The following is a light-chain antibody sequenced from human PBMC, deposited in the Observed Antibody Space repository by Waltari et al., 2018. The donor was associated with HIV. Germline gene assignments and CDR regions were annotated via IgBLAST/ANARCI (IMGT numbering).Light chain of an antibody. Sequence: QLVLTQSPSASASLGASVKLTCPLSSGHSSYAIAWHQQQPEEGPRYLMKLNSDGSHSKGDGIPDRFSGSSSGAERYLTISSLQSEDEADYYCQTWGTGIWVFGGGTKLTVL. CDR3: QTWGTGIWV. V-gene: IGLV4-69*01. CDR2: LNSDGSH. CDR1: SGHSSYA. J-gene: IGLJ3*02.